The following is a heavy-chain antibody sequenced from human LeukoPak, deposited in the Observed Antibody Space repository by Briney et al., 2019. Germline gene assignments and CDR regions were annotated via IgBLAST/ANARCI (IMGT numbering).Heavy chain of an antibody. V-gene: IGHV3-48*02. J-gene: IGHJ5*02. CDR1: GFTFSSYG. CDR3: ARGQYCTNGVCYTDNWFDP. D-gene: IGHD2-8*01. CDR2: ISSSSSTI. Sequence: GGSLRLSCAASGFTFSSYGMHWVRQAPGKGLEWVSYISSSSSTIYYADSVKGRFTISRDNAKNSLYLQMNSLRDEDTAVYYCARGQYCTNGVCYTDNWFDPWGQGTLVTVSS.